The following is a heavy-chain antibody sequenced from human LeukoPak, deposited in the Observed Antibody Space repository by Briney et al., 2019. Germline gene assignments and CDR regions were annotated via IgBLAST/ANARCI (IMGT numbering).Heavy chain of an antibody. V-gene: IGHV4-61*01. CDR1: GGSVSSGSYY. D-gene: IGHD2-2*01. CDR2: IHYGGST. CDR3: ARDKGYCSSTSCYGLDY. Sequence: PSETLSLTCTVSGGSVSSGSYYWGWIRQPPGKGLEWIGYIHYGGSTNYNPSLESRVTISVDTSKNQFSLKLNSVTAADTAVYYCARDKGYCSSTSCYGLDYWGQGTLVTVSS. J-gene: IGHJ4*02.